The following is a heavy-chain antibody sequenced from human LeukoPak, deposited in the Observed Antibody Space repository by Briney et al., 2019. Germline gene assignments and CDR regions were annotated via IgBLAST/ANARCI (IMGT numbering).Heavy chain of an antibody. CDR1: GYTFTSYG. CDR3: ARVVGDIVVVPALYYYMDV. D-gene: IGHD2-2*01. CDR2: ISVYNGNT. Sequence: GASVKVSCKASGYTFTSYGISWVRQAPGQGLEWMGWISVYNGNTNYAQKLQGRVTMTTDTSTSTAYMELRSLRSDDTAVYYCARVVGDIVVVPALYYYMDVWGKGTTVTVSS. V-gene: IGHV1-18*01. J-gene: IGHJ6*03.